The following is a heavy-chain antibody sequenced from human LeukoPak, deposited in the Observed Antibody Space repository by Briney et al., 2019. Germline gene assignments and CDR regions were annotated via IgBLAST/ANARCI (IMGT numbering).Heavy chain of an antibody. CDR2: INPDSGAP. CDR3: ATGMGTDFDY. D-gene: IGHD7-27*01. CDR1: GYSFTGYY. V-gene: IGHV1-2*06. Sequence: ASVKVSCKASGYSFTGYYMHWVRQAPGQGLEWMGRINPDSGAPNYAQKFQGRVTMTRETCMNTAYMELSRLRSDDTAVYYCATGMGTDFDYWGQGSLVTVSS. J-gene: IGHJ4*02.